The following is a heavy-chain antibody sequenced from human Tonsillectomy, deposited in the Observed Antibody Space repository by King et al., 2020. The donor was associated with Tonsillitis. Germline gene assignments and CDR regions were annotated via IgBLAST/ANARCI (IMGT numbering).Heavy chain of an antibody. V-gene: IGHV3-21*01. D-gene: IGHD3-3*01. CDR1: GFTFSSYS. J-gene: IGHJ4*02. CDR2: ISSSSSYI. CDR3: ARDYELRFVEWQKGTIFGFDY. Sequence: LVESGGGLVKPGGSLRLSCAASGFTFSSYSMNWVRQAPGKGLEWVSSISSSSSYIYYADSVKGRFTISRDNAKNSLYLQMNSLRAEDTAVYYCARDYELRFVEWQKGTIFGFDYWGQGTLVTVSS.